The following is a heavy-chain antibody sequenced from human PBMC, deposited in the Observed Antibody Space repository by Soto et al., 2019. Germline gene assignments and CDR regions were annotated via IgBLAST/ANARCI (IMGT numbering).Heavy chain of an antibody. J-gene: IGHJ4*02. V-gene: IGHV3-33*01. CDR1: GFTFSNYG. CDR2: IWYDGSIT. D-gene: IGHD1-26*01. CDR3: ARDLGTTNYYFDY. Sequence: GGSLRLSCVTSGFTFSNYGFHWVRQAPGKGLEWVAVIWYDGSITYYADSVKGRFTISRDQSKNTLYLQMNSLRAEDTAVYSCARDLGTTNYYFDYWGQGTLVTVSS.